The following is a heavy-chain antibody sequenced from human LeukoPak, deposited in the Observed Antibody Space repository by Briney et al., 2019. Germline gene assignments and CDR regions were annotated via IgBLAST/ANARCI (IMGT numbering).Heavy chain of an antibody. CDR2: IYYSGCT. CDR1: GGSISSYY. Sequence: SETLSLTCTVSGGSISSYYWSWIRQPPGKGLEWIGYIYYSGCTNYNPSLKSRVTISIDTSKDQFSLKLSSVTAADTAVYYCARRRYSDDYYYYYYMDVWGKGTTVTVSS. D-gene: IGHD4-17*01. J-gene: IGHJ6*03. CDR3: ARRRYSDDYYYYYYMDV. V-gene: IGHV4-59*12.